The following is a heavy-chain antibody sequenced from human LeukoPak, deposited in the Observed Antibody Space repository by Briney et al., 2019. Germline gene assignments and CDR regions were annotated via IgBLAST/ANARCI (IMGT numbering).Heavy chain of an antibody. D-gene: IGHD6-19*01. CDR1: GYTFTGYY. J-gene: IGHJ6*02. Sequence: GASVKVSCKASGYTFTGYYMHWVRHAPGQGLEWMGWINPNSGGTNYAQKFQGWVTMTRDTSISTAYMELSRLRSDDTAVYYCARDRGAVAGTNYYYGMDVWGQGTTVTVSS. CDR3: ARDRGAVAGTNYYYGMDV. V-gene: IGHV1-2*04. CDR2: INPNSGGT.